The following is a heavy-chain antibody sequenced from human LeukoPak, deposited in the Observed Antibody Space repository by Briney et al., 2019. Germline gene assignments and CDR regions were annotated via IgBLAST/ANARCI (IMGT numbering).Heavy chain of an antibody. CDR1: GFTFSSHA. V-gene: IGHV3-7*01. D-gene: IGHD3-22*01. CDR3: ARASDYYDSSGFDY. Sequence: GGSLRLSCAASGFTFSSHAMSWVRQAPGKGLEWVANIKQDGSEKYYVDSVKGRFTISRDNAKNSLYLQMNSLRAEDTAVYYCARASDYYDSSGFDYWGQGTLVTVSS. J-gene: IGHJ4*02. CDR2: IKQDGSEK.